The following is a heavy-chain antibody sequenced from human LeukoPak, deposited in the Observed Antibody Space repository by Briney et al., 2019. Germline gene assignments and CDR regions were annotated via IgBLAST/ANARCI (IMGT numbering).Heavy chain of an antibody. J-gene: IGHJ3*01. Sequence: GGSLRLSCAVSGFTFSTYWMSWVRQAPGKGLEWVGNINQDGSEKNFVDSVKGRFTISRDNAKNSLYLQLNRLRVEDTATYFCARDTTHTHYGDAFDLWGQGTLVAVSS. CDR1: GFTFSTYW. V-gene: IGHV3-7*01. CDR2: INQDGSEK. D-gene: IGHD4-17*01. CDR3: ARDTTHTHYGDAFDL.